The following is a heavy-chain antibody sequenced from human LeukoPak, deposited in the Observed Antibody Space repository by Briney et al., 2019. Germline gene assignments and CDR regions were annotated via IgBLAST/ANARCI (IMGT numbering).Heavy chain of an antibody. CDR1: GFSLTSYS. Sequence: PGGSLRLSCAASGFSLTSYSMNWVRQAPGKGPGWVSYIDSPGTTIFYADFVRGRYTISRDKANNLLIRHMNRLRVEDTPVYYWARGEFQRGWFVPWGRGALVTVSS. CDR2: IDSPGTTI. D-gene: IGHD6-25*01. J-gene: IGHJ5*02. V-gene: IGHV3-48*01. CDR3: ARGEFQRGWFVP.